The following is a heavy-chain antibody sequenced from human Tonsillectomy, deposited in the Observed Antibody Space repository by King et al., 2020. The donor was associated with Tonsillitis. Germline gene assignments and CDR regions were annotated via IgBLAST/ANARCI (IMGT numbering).Heavy chain of an antibody. Sequence: QLVQSGAEVKKPGSSVKVSCKASGGTFSSHAIGWARQAPGQGLEWMGGVVPILGTPNYAQKFQGRVTITAHESTSTAYMELSSLRSEDTAVYYCARGGPSLVTYYFDYWGQGTLVTVSS. J-gene: IGHJ4*02. CDR2: VVPILGTP. D-gene: IGHD2-21*02. V-gene: IGHV1-69*01. CDR1: GGTFSSHA. CDR3: ARGGPSLVTYYFDY.